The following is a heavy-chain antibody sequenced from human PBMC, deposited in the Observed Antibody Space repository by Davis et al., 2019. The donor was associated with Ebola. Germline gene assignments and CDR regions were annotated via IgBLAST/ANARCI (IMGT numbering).Heavy chain of an antibody. J-gene: IGHJ4*02. V-gene: IGHV3-48*02. CDR3: ASWRGRLP. CDR2: ISSSSSTI. CDR1: GITFRSYS. Sequence: PGGSLRLSCAASGITFRSYSMNWVRQAPGKGLEWLSYISSSSSTIYYADSVKCRFTISRDNAKNSLYLQMNSLRHEGTAVYYCASWRGRLPWGQGTLVTVSS. D-gene: IGHD6-25*01.